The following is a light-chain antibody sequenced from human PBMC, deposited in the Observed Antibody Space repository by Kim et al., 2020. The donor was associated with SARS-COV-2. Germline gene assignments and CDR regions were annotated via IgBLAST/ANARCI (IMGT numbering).Light chain of an antibody. V-gene: IGKV6-21*02. J-gene: IGKJ4*01. Sequence: SWTQKQQVTITCRASRSIGNRLHWYQQKPDQSPKLLIRYASQSITGVPPRFSGSGSGTEFTLTINSLEAEDAATYYCQQSGASLTFGGGTKLEI. CDR1: RSIGNR. CDR3: QQSGASLT. CDR2: YAS.